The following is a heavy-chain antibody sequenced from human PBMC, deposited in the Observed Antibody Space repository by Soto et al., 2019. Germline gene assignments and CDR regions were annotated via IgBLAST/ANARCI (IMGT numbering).Heavy chain of an antibody. CDR1: GFSFSSYS. J-gene: IGHJ4*02. V-gene: IGHV3-21*01. CDR3: ASVRVGSGSYYGDY. CDR2: ISTSSSYM. D-gene: IGHD3-10*01. Sequence: EVQLVESGGGLVKPGGSLRLSCAASGFSFSSYSMNWVRQAPGKGLEWVSSISTSSSYMFYADSVKGRFTISRDNAKNSLYLQMNSLRAEDTAVYYCASVRVGSGSYYGDYWGQGTLVTVSS.